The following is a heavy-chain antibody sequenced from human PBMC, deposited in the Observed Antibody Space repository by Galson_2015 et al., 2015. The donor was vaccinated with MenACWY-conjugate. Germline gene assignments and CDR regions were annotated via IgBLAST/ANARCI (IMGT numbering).Heavy chain of an antibody. CDR1: GFTFSHYG. CDR2: ISYDGNNK. Sequence: SLRLSCAASGFTFSHYGMHWVRQAPGKGLEWVTAISYDGNNKYYADSVKGRFTISRDNSKNTVSLQMNGLTTEDMAVYFCARVLSSGWTRQFDYWGQGTLVAVSS. V-gene: IGHV3-30*03. D-gene: IGHD6-19*01. J-gene: IGHJ4*02. CDR3: ARVLSSGWTRQFDY.